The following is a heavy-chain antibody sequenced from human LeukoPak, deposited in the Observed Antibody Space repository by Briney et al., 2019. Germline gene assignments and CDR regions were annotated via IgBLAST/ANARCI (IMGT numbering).Heavy chain of an antibody. D-gene: IGHD3-10*01. J-gene: IGHJ4*02. Sequence: PGGSLRLSCAASGFTFSSYSMNWVRQAPGKGLEWVSYISSSSTYIYYADSVTGRFTISRDNAKNSLYLQMNSLRAEDTATYFCARHLRGVRGTFDYWGQGTLVTVSS. CDR3: ARHLRGVRGTFDY. CDR1: GFTFSSYS. CDR2: ISSSSTYI. V-gene: IGHV3-21*05.